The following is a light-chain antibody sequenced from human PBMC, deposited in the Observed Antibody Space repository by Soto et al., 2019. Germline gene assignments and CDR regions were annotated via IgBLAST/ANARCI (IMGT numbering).Light chain of an antibody. CDR3: QSYDSSLSGARV. CDR1: SSNIGAGYD. V-gene: IGLV1-40*01. Sequence: QSVLTQPPSVSGAPGQRVTISCTGSSSNIGAGYDVHWYQQLPGTAPKLLIYGNSNRPSGVPDRLSGSKSGTSASLAITGLQAEDEADYSCQSYDSSLSGARVFATGTKVTVL. CDR2: GNS. J-gene: IGLJ1*01.